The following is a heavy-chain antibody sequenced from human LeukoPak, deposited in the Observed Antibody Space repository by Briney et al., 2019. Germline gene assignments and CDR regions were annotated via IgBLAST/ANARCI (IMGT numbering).Heavy chain of an antibody. CDR2: ISYDGSNK. CDR1: GFTFSSYG. V-gene: IGHV3-30*18. Sequence: QPGRSLRLSCAASGFTFSSYGMHWVRQAPGKGLEWVAVISYDGSNKYYADSVKGRFTISRDNSKNTLYLQMNSLRAEDTAVYYCAKGFGWELLRETHFDYWSQGTLVTVSS. D-gene: IGHD1-26*01. CDR3: AKGFGWELLRETHFDY. J-gene: IGHJ4*02.